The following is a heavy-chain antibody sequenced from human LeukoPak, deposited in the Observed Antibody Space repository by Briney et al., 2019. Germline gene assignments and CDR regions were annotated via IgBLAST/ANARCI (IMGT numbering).Heavy chain of an antibody. V-gene: IGHV3-48*02. CDR3: ARDSGGSSGWYYFDY. CDR1: GFTFDDYG. J-gene: IGHJ4*02. D-gene: IGHD6-13*01. CDR2: ISSSSSSI. Sequence: GGSLRLSCAASGFTFDDYGMSWVRQAPGKGLEWVSYISSSSSSIYYADSVRGRFTISRDNAKNSLYLQMNSLRDDDTAVYYCARDSGGSSGWYYFDYWGQGTLVTVSS.